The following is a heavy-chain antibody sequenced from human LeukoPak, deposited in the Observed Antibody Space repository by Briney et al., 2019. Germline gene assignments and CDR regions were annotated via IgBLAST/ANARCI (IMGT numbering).Heavy chain of an antibody. D-gene: IGHD1-14*01. Sequence: PGGSLRLSCAASDLTFSTFTMHWVRQAPGKGLEWLSSISSSSRTINYADSVQGRFTVSRDNANSSMFLQMNELRREDTAVYYCAKGSPRGGFGSWGQGTLVTVSS. J-gene: IGHJ5*01. V-gene: IGHV3-48*01. CDR2: ISSSSRTI. CDR1: DLTFSTFT. CDR3: AKGSPRGGFGS.